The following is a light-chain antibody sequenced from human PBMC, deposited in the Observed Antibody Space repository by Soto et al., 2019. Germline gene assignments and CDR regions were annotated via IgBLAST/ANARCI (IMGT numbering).Light chain of an antibody. CDR2: LESDVSH. V-gene: IGLV4-69*01. J-gene: IGLJ3*02. Sequence: QLVLTQSPSASASLGASVKLTCTLSSGHSSYSIAWHQQQPGKSPRFLMRLESDVSHFKGDGIPDRFSGSSSGTERHLRISSFQSEDEADYYCQTWGTGFEVFGGGTMLTVL. CDR3: QTWGTGFEV. CDR1: SGHSSYS.